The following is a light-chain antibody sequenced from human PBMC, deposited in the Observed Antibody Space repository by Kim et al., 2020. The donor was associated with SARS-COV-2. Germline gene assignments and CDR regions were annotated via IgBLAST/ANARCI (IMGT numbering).Light chain of an antibody. CDR1: QGIGND. J-gene: IGKJ1*01. Sequence: DIQMTQSPSSLSASVGDRVTITCRASQGIGNDLDWYQQKSGKAPKRLIFDASTLQSGVPSRFSGSGSGTEFTLRISSLQPEDFATYYCLQHNGYPLTFGQGTKVDIK. V-gene: IGKV1-17*01. CDR2: DAS. CDR3: LQHNGYPLT.